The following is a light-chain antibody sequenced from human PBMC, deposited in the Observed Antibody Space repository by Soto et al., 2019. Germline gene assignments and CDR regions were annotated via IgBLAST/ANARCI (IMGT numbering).Light chain of an antibody. CDR1: QSIDNF. V-gene: IGKV1-5*01. J-gene: IGKJ2*01. CDR2: DAS. CDR3: QQYHTYPYT. Sequence: DIQMTQSPSILSASVGDRVSITCRASQSIDNFLAWYRQKPGKAPDLLIYDASSLQDGVPSSFSGSGSWTEFTLSFSSLQPADFATYYCQQYHTYPYTFGQGTKLEIK.